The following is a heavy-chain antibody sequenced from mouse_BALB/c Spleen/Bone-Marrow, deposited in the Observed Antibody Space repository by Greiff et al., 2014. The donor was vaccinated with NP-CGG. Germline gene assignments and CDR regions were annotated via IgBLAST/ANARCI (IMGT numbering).Heavy chain of an antibody. CDR1: GYTFSEST. J-gene: IGHJ3*01. CDR2: INPNNGAT. V-gene: IGHV1-18*01. D-gene: IGHD1-1*01. CDR3: ARRDYGPAWFAY. Sequence: VQLKHSGPELVKPGASVKISCKTSGYTFSESTMHWVKQSHGKSLEWIGGINPNNGATSYKQKFKGKAILTVEKSSSTALLELRSLTSEDSAVYYCARRDYGPAWFAYWGQGTLVTVSA.